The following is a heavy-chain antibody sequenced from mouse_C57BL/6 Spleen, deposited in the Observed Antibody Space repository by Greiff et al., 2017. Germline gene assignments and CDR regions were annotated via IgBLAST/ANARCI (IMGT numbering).Heavy chain of an antibody. CDR2: IHPNSGST. CDR1: GYTFTSYW. J-gene: IGHJ3*01. V-gene: IGHV1-64*01. Sequence: VQLQQPGAELVKPGASVKLSCKASGYTFTSYWMHWVKQRPGQGLEWIGMIHPNSGSTNYNEKFKSKATLTVDKSSSTAYMQLSSLTSEDSAVYYCARGGEKWLGFAYWGQGTLVTVSA. CDR3: ARGGEKWLGFAY. D-gene: IGHD2-2*01.